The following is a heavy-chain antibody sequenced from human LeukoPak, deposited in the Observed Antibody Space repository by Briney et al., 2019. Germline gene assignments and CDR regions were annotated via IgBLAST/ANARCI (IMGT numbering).Heavy chain of an antibody. J-gene: IGHJ6*04. CDR2: IYTSGST. CDR1: GGSIXSGSYY. Sequence: GGSIXSGSYYWSWIRQPAGKGLEWIGRIYTSGSTNYNPSLKSRVTISVDTSKNQFSLKLSSVTAADTAVYHCAXGPPYAPGVLDVWGKGTTVTISS. V-gene: IGHV4-61*02. CDR3: AXGPPYAPGVLDV. D-gene: IGHD7-27*01.